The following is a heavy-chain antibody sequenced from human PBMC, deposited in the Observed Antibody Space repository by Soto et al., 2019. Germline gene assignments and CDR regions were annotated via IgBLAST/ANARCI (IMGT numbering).Heavy chain of an antibody. CDR2: ISAYNGNT. CDR1: GYTFTSYG. Sequence: ASVKVSCKGSGYTFTSYGISWVLQAPGQGLEWMGWISAYNGNTNYAQKLQGRVTMTTDTSTSTAYMELRSLRSDDTAVYYCARVHGSGSPSSDYYYGMDVWGQGTTVTVSS. D-gene: IGHD3-10*01. CDR3: ARVHGSGSPSSDYYYGMDV. J-gene: IGHJ6*02. V-gene: IGHV1-18*04.